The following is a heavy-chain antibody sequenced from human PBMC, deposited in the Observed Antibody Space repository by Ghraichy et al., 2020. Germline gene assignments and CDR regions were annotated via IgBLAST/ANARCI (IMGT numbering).Heavy chain of an antibody. D-gene: IGHD2-2*01. Sequence: SETLSLTCTVSGGSISSSSYYWGWIRQPPGKGLEWIGSIYYSGSTYYNPSLKSRVTISVDTSKNQFSLKLSSVTAADTAVYYCARSPTIGEYQLLLPFDCWRQGTLVTVSS. CDR3: ARSPTIGEYQLLLPFDC. CDR1: GGSISSSSYY. J-gene: IGHJ4*02. V-gene: IGHV4-39*01. CDR2: IYYSGST.